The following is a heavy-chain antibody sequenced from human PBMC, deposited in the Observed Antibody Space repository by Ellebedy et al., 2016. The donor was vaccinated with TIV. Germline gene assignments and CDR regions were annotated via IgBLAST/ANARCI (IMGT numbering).Heavy chain of an antibody. V-gene: IGHV4-59*01. CDR3: ARSGGWYTPYDY. Sequence: MPSETLSLTCTVSGDSISGYYWSWIRQPPGKGLEWIGYIYSSGSGEYNPSLKSRGTMSVDTSRGQFSLRLNSVTAADTAVYYCARSGGWYTPYDYWGQGTLVTVSS. D-gene: IGHD6-19*01. J-gene: IGHJ4*02. CDR2: IYSSGSG. CDR1: GDSISGYY.